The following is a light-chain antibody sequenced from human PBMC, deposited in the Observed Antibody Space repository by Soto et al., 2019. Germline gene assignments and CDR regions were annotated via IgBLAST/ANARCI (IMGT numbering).Light chain of an antibody. CDR3: SSYTSSSTLYV. Sequence: QSALTQPASVSGSPGQSITISCTGTSSDVGDNNYVSWYQQHPGKAPKLMIYDVTHRPSGIPNRFSGSKSGNTASLTISGLQAEDEADYYCSSYTSSSTLYVFGTGTKLTVL. V-gene: IGLV2-14*01. CDR2: DVT. CDR1: SSDVGDNNY. J-gene: IGLJ1*01.